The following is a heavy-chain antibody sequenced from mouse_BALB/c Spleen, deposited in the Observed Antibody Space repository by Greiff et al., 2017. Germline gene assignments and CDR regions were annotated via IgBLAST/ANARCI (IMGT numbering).Heavy chain of an antibody. Sequence: EVKLQESGGDLVKPGGSLKLSCAASGFTFSSYGMSWVRQTPDKRLEWVATISSGGSYTYYPDSVKGRFTISRDNAKNTLYLQMSSLKSEDTAMYYCARQYDFPYYFDYWGQGTTLTVSS. V-gene: IGHV5-6*01. D-gene: IGHD2-4*01. J-gene: IGHJ2*01. CDR1: GFTFSSYG. CDR2: ISSGGSYT. CDR3: ARQYDFPYYFDY.